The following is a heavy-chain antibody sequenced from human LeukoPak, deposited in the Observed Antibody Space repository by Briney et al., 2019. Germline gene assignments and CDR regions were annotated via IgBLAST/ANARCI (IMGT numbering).Heavy chain of an antibody. CDR2: IWYDGSNK. Sequence: GGSLRLSCAASGFTFSSYVMHWVRQAPGKGLEWVAVIWYDGSNKYYADSVKGRFTISRDNSKNTLYLQMNSLTAEDTAVYYCARDTYGSGSPSPFYYYYGMDVWGQGTTVTVSS. D-gene: IGHD3-10*01. J-gene: IGHJ6*02. CDR3: ARDTYGSGSPSPFYYYYGMDV. V-gene: IGHV3-33*01. CDR1: GFTFSSYV.